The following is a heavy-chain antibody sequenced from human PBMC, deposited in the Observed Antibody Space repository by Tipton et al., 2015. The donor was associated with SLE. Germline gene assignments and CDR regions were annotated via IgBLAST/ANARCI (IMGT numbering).Heavy chain of an antibody. CDR2: INHSGST. Sequence: LRLSCAVFGGSFGGYYCSWIRQPPGKGLEWIGEINHSGSTKYNPSLKSRVTISVDTSKNQLSLSLSSATAADTAVYNCARRNYDVLTGYYDAFDIWGQGTMVTVSS. CDR3: ARRNYDVLTGYYDAFDI. J-gene: IGHJ3*02. V-gene: IGHV4-34*01. D-gene: IGHD3-9*01. CDR1: GGSFGGYY.